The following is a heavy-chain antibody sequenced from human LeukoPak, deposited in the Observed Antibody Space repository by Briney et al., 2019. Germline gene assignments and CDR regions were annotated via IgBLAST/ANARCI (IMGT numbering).Heavy chain of an antibody. CDR3: ARQGGLGMATNPTLDY. J-gene: IGHJ4*02. D-gene: IGHD5-24*01. CDR2: IYYSGST. V-gene: IGHV4-59*08. Sequence: SETLSPTCTVSGGSISSYYWSWIRQPPGKGLEWIGYIYYSGSTNYNPSLKSRVTISVDTSKNQFSLKLSSVTAADTAVYYCARQGGLGMATNPTLDYWGQGTLVTVSS. CDR1: GGSISSYY.